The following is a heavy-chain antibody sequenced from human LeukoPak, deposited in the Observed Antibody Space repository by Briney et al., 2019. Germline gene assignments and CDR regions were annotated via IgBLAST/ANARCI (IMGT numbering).Heavy chain of an antibody. CDR3: VKASLGSSGLFDY. Sequence: GGSLRLSCAASGFMFSSYAMSWVRQAPGKGLEWVSTITGSGNSTYYAASVKGRFTISRDNSKNTPYLQMNSLRAEDTAIYYCVKASLGSSGLFDYWGQGTLVTVSS. D-gene: IGHD3-22*01. CDR2: ITGSGNST. V-gene: IGHV3-23*01. CDR1: GFMFSSYA. J-gene: IGHJ4*02.